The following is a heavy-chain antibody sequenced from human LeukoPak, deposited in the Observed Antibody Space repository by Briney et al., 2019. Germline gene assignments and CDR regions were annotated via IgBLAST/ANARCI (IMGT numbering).Heavy chain of an antibody. V-gene: IGHV4-4*09. D-gene: IGHD2-15*01. CDR3: ASVPGYCSGGSCFPP. CDR2: IYTSGST. CDR1: GGSISSYY. Sequence: SETLSLTCTVSGGSISSYYWSWIRRPPGKGLEWIGYIYTSGSTNYNPSLKSRVTISVDTSKNQFSLKLSSVTAADTAVYYCASVPGYCSGGSCFPPWGQGTLVTVSS. J-gene: IGHJ5*02.